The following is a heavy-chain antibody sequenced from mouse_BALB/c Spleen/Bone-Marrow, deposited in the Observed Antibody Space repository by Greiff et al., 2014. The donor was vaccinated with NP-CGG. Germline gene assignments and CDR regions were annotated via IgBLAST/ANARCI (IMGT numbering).Heavy chain of an antibody. CDR1: GFTFSSYG. D-gene: IGHD1-1*01. Sequence: EVQGVESGGGLVQPGGSLILSCVASGFTFSSYGMSWVRQTPDKRLELVATINNNGGSTYYPDSVKGQFTISRDNAKNTLYLQMSSLKSEDTAMYYCARVYGWYFDVWGAGTTVTVSS. J-gene: IGHJ1*01. CDR2: INNNGGST. V-gene: IGHV5-6-3*01. CDR3: ARVYGWYFDV.